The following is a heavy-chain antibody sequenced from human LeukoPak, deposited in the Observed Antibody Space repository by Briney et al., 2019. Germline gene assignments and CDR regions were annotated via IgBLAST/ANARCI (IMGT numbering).Heavy chain of an antibody. CDR3: ARSGGYCSSTSCPSSY. Sequence: GASVKVSCKASGGTFSSYTISWVRQAPGQGLEWMGRIIPILGIANYAQKFQGRVTITADESTSTAYMELSSLRSEDTAVYYCARSGGYCSSTSCPSSYWGQGTLVTVSS. CDR1: GGTFSSYT. V-gene: IGHV1-69*02. CDR2: IIPILGIA. D-gene: IGHD2-2*01. J-gene: IGHJ4*02.